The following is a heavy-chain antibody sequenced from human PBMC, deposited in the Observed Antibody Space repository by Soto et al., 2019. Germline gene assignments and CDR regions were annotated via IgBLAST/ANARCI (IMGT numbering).Heavy chain of an antibody. CDR3: ARDTDGYNLDAFDI. Sequence: SVKVSCKASGGTFSSYAISWVRQAPGQGLEWMGGVIPIFGTANYAQKFQGRVTITADESTSTAYMELSSLRSEDTAVYYCARDTDGYNLDAFDIWGQGTMVTVSS. CDR1: GGTFSSYA. V-gene: IGHV1-69*13. CDR2: VIPIFGTA. D-gene: IGHD5-12*01. J-gene: IGHJ3*02.